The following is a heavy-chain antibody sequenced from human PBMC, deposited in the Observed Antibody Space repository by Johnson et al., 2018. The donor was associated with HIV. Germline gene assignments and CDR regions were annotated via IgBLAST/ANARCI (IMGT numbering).Heavy chain of an antibody. CDR3: ARDSYLNDDAFDI. CDR1: GFTFSSYG. D-gene: IGHD1-1*01. J-gene: IGHJ3*02. CDR2: IWYDGINK. V-gene: IGHV3-33*01. Sequence: QMLLVESGGGVVQPGRSLRLSCAAFGFTFSSYGIHWVRQAPGKGLEWVAVIWYDGINKYYADSVKGRFTISRDNSKNTLYLQMNSLRAEDTALYYCARDSYLNDDAFDIWGQGTMVTVSS.